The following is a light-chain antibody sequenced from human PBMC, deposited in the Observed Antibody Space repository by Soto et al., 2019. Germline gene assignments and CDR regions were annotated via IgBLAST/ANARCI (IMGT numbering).Light chain of an antibody. J-gene: IGKJ4*01. CDR1: QGVSRK. V-gene: IGKV3-15*01. CDR2: GAS. CDR3: QQYHTWPIT. Sequence: DIVMTQSPATLSLAPGERVTFSCRASQGVSRKLAWYQHKPGQAPRLLISGASTGATGIPARFSGSGSGTAFTLTISSLQSEDCAIYYCQQYHTWPITFGGGTKVEIK.